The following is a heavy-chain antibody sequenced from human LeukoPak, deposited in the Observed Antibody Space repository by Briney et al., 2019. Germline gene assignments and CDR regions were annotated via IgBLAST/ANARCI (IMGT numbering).Heavy chain of an antibody. V-gene: IGHV3-43*02. CDR2: ISGDGGST. CDR3: ARESESSGWYDY. CDR1: GFMFHDYA. J-gene: IGHJ4*02. D-gene: IGHD6-19*01. Sequence: PGGSLGLSCAAPGFMFHDYAIHWVRQAPGKGLEWVSLISGDGGSTFNADSVKGRFTISRDNSKNSLYLQMNSLRSDDTALYYCARESESSGWYDYWGQGTLVTVSS.